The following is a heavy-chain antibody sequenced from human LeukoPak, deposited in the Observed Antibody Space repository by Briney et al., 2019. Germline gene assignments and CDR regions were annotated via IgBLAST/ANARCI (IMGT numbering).Heavy chain of an antibody. CDR2: ISTSGGST. V-gene: IGHV3-23*01. J-gene: IGHJ4*02. D-gene: IGHD3-22*01. CDR3: AIMHRYYDGSGYWVQ. Sequence: GGSLRLSCAASGFTFSSYAMSWVRQAPGKGLEWVSGISTSGGSTSYADSVKGRFTISRDNPSNTLYMQMNSLRDEDTAVYYCAIMHRYYDGSGYWVQWGQGTLVTVSS. CDR1: GFTFSSYA.